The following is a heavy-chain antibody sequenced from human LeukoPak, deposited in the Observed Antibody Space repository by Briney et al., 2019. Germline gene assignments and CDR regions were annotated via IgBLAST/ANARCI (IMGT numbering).Heavy chain of an antibody. Sequence: PGGSLRLSCTASGFTFGDYSMSWFRQAPGEGLEWVGFIRIKASGGTTEYAASVKGRFTISRDDSNSIAYLQMNSLKTEDTAVYFCTRDYYGSGSPDYWGQGTLVTVSS. CDR3: TRDYYGSGSPDY. CDR2: IRIKASGGTT. V-gene: IGHV3-49*03. CDR1: GFTFGDYS. J-gene: IGHJ4*02. D-gene: IGHD3-10*01.